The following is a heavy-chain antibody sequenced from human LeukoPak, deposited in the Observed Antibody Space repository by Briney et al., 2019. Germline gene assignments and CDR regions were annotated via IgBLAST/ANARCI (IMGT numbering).Heavy chain of an antibody. J-gene: IGHJ4*02. Sequence: SETLSLTCTASGYSISSGYYWGWIRQPPGKGLEWIGSIYHSGSTYYNPSLKSRVTISVDTSKNQFSLKLSSVAAADTAVYYCASLAYCGGDCYSYFDYWGQGTLVTVSS. D-gene: IGHD2-21*02. V-gene: IGHV4-38-2*02. CDR1: GYSISSGYY. CDR2: IYHSGST. CDR3: ASLAYCGGDCYSYFDY.